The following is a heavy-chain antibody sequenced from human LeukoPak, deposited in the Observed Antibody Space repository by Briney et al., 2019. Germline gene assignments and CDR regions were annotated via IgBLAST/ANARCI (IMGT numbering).Heavy chain of an antibody. CDR3: AKDVVVVPVAQGWEDY. CDR1: GGSISSGGYS. J-gene: IGHJ4*02. V-gene: IGHV3-23*01. Sequence: PSETLSLTCAVSGGSISSGGYSWSWIRQPPGKGLEWISAISGSGGSTYYADSVKGRFTISRDNSKNTLYLQMNSLRAEDTAVYYCAKDVVVVPVAQGWEDYWGQGTLVTVSS. CDR2: ISGSGGST. D-gene: IGHD2-2*01.